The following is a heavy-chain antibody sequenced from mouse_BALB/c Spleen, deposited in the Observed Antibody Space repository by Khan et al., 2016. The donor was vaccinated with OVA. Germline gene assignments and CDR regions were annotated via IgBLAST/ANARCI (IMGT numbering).Heavy chain of an antibody. CDR3: ASMLLYYYGSTFEGYYFDY. CDR2: ISYSGDT. V-gene: IGHV3-2*02. J-gene: IGHJ2*01. CDR1: GYSITSDYA. Sequence: EVQLQESGPGLVKPSQSLSLTCTVTGYSITSDYAWNWIRQFPGNKLEWMGYISYSGDTAYNPSLKSRISITRDTSKNQFFLQLNSVTTEDTATXYCASMLLYYYGSTFEGYYFDYGGQGPTLTVSS. D-gene: IGHD1-1*01.